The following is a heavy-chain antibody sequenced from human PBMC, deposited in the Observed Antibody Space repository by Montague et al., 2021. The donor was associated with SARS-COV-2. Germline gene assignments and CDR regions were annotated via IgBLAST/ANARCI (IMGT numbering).Heavy chain of an antibody. CDR1: GGSISSGGYY. CDR2: IYYSGST. CDR3: ARGGTIFGVVIFPFDY. Sequence: TLSLTCTVSGGSISSGGYYWSWIRQHPGKSLEWIGYIYYSGSTYYNPSLKSRVTISVDTSKNQFSLKLSSVTAADTAVYYCARGGTIFGVVIFPFDYWGQGTLVTVSS. J-gene: IGHJ4*02. V-gene: IGHV4-31*03. D-gene: IGHD3-3*01.